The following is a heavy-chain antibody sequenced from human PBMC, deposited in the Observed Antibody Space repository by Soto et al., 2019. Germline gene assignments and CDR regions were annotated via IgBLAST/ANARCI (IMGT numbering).Heavy chain of an antibody. J-gene: IGHJ4*02. CDR1: GFIFSDYY. CDR2: ISGSGDTI. CDR3: ARLGQFDF. Sequence: QVQLVQSGGGLVRPGGSLRLSCEASGFIFSDYYMAWIRQAPGKGLEWVSYISGSGDTIYYADSVKGRFTISRDSAKDSLYLQMKTLRDEDRAIYYWARLGQFDFWGQGTVVTVSS. V-gene: IGHV3-11*01.